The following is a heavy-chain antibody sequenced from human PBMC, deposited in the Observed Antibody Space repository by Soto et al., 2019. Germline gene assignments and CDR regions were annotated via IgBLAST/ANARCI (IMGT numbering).Heavy chain of an antibody. D-gene: IGHD3-22*01. CDR1: GGTFSSYA. Sequence: GASVKVSCKASGGTFSSYAISWVRQAPGQGLEWMGGIIPIFGTANYAQKFQGRVTITADESTSTAYMELSSLRSEDTAVYYCARGGTYYYDSSGYYAFDYWGQGTLVTVSS. V-gene: IGHV1-69*13. CDR2: IIPIFGTA. J-gene: IGHJ4*02. CDR3: ARGGTYYYDSSGYYAFDY.